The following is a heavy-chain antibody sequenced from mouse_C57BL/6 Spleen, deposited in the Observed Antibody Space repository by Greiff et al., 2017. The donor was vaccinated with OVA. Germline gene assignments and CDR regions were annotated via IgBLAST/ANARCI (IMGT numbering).Heavy chain of an antibody. CDR1: GYAFSSSW. V-gene: IGHV1-82*01. J-gene: IGHJ3*01. CDR3: ASPYPWFAY. Sequence: VKLQQSGPELVKPGASVKISCKASGYAFSSSWMNWVKQRPGKGLEWIGRIYPGDGDTNYNGKFKGKATLTADKSSSTAYMQLSSLTSEDSAVYFCASPYPWFAYWGQGTLVTVSA. CDR2: IYPGDGDT.